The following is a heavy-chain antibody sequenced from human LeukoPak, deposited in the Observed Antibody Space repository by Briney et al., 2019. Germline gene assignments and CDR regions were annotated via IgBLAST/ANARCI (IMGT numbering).Heavy chain of an antibody. Sequence: SETLSLTCTVSGGSISNYYWSWIRQPAGKGLEWIGRIYTTGSTNYNPSLKSRVTMSLDTSKNQFSLKLSSVTAADTAVYYCARDPGMVRGVVIWGQGTMVTVSS. V-gene: IGHV4-4*07. CDR2: IYTTGST. J-gene: IGHJ3*02. D-gene: IGHD3-10*01. CDR3: ARDPGMVRGVVI. CDR1: GGSISNYY.